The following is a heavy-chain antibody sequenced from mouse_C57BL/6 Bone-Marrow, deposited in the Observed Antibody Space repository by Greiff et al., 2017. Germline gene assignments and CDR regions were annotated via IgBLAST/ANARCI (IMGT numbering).Heavy chain of an antibody. CDR2: INYDGSST. CDR3: ARDAGNWGFDY. Sequence: EVKLMESEGGLVQPGSSMKLSCTASGFTFSDYYMAWVRQVPEKGLEWVANINYDGSSTYYLDSLKSRFIISRDNAKNILYLQMSSLKSEDTATYYCARDAGNWGFDYWGQGTTLTVSS. J-gene: IGHJ2*01. CDR1: GFTFSDYY. D-gene: IGHD4-1*01. V-gene: IGHV5-16*01.